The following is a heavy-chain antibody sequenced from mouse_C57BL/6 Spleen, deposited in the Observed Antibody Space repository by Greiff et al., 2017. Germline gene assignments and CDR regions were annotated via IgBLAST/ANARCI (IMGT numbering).Heavy chain of an antibody. J-gene: IGHJ4*01. D-gene: IGHD1-1*01. V-gene: IGHV1-18*01. CDR3: ARGEYYGSSSHYYAMDY. CDR2: INPNNGGT. Sequence: EVQLVESGPELVKPGASVKIPCKASGYTFSDYNMDWVKQSHGKSLEWIGDINPNNGGTIYNQKFKGKATLTVDKSSSTAYMELRSLTSEDTAVYYCARGEYYGSSSHYYAMDYWGQGTSVTVSS. CDR1: GYTFSDYN.